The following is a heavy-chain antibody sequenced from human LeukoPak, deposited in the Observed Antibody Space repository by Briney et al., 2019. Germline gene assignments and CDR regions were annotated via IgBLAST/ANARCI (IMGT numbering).Heavy chain of an antibody. CDR2: IIPIFGTA. V-gene: IGHV1-69*05. CDR1: GGTFSSYA. CDR3: ARARGAAAPGNWFDP. Sequence: GASVKVSCKASGGTFSSYAISWVRQAPGQRLEWMGGIIPIFGTANYAQKFQGRVTITTDESTSTAYMELSSLRSEDTAVYYCARARGAAAPGNWFDPWGQGTLVTVSS. D-gene: IGHD6-13*01. J-gene: IGHJ5*02.